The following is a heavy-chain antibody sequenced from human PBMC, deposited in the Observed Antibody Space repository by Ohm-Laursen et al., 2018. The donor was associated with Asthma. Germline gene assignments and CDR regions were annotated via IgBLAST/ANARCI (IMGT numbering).Heavy chain of an antibody. CDR1: GGSISSYY. CDR3: ARDRAGGGY. D-gene: IGHD3-10*01. Sequence: TLSLTYTVSGGSISSYYWSWIRQPPGKGLEWIGYIYYTGTTNYNPSLKSRVTISVDTSKNQFSLKLSSVTAADTAVYYCARDRAGGGYWGQGTLVTVSS. CDR2: IYYTGTT. J-gene: IGHJ4*02. V-gene: IGHV4-59*01.